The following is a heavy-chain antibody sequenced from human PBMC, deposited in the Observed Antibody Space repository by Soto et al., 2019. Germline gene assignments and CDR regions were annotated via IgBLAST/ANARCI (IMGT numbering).Heavy chain of an antibody. V-gene: IGHV3-66*04. Sequence: PGGSLRLSCAASGFTLSGNYMHWVRQAPGKGLEWVSIIYSGGSTYYADSVRGRFTISRDNSKNTLYLQMNSLKASDTAMYYCARQYYDFWSGPYGMDVWGQGTTVTVTS. D-gene: IGHD3-3*01. CDR1: GFTLSGNY. CDR3: ARQYYDFWSGPYGMDV. CDR2: IYSGGST. J-gene: IGHJ6*02.